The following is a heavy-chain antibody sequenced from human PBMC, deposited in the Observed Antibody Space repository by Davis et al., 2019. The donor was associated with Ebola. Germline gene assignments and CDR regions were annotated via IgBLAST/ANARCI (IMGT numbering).Heavy chain of an antibody. CDR2: IRYDGSNK. D-gene: IGHD6-19*01. CDR3: AKEEEEESGSGWYFDY. Sequence: PGGSLRLSCAASGFTFDDYAMHWVRQAPGKGLEWVAFIRYDGSNKYYADSVKGRFTISRDNSKNTLYLQMNSLRAEDTAVYYCAKEEEEESGSGWYFDYWGQGTLVTVSS. J-gene: IGHJ4*02. V-gene: IGHV3-30*02. CDR1: GFTFDDYA.